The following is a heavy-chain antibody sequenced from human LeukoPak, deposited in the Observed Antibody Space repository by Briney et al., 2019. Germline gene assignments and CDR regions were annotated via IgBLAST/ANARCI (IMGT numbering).Heavy chain of an antibody. V-gene: IGHV1-46*01. J-gene: IGHJ6*03. Sequence: ASVTVSCKASGYIFTSQYMHWVRQAPGQGLEWMGLINPSGGTTIYAQKFQGRVAMTRDTSTSTVYMELSSLRSEDTAVYYCARSSSSWSYYYYYYMDVWGKGTTVTVSS. D-gene: IGHD6-13*01. CDR1: GYIFTSQY. CDR3: ARSSSSWSYYYYYYMDV. CDR2: INPSGGTT.